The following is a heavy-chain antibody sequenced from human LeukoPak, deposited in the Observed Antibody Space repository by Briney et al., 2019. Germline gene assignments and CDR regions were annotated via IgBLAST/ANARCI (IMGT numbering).Heavy chain of an antibody. V-gene: IGHV3-74*01. CDR3: ARGGKLGPTALAS. Sequence: EGSLRLSCVASGFAFGNYWMYWVRQGPGKGLVWLSRINPDGSTTTYADSVKGRSTISRDNANRMLSLHINSLRVEDSAIYYCARGGKLGPTALASWGQGSLVVVSS. D-gene: IGHD1-26*01. CDR2: INPDGSTT. J-gene: IGHJ5*02. CDR1: GFAFGNYW.